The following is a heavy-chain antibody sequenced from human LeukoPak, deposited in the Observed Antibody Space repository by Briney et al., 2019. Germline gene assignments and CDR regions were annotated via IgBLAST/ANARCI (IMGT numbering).Heavy chain of an antibody. J-gene: IGHJ4*02. CDR1: GFTFSSYA. CDR3: AKAGGAMEVFDY. V-gene: IGHV3-30-3*01. D-gene: IGHD5-18*01. Sequence: GRSLRLSCAASGFTFSSYAMHWVRQAPGKGLEWVAVISYDGSNKYYADSVKGRFTISRDNSKNTLYLQMNSLRAEDTAVYYCAKAGGAMEVFDYWGQGTLVTVSS. CDR2: ISYDGSNK.